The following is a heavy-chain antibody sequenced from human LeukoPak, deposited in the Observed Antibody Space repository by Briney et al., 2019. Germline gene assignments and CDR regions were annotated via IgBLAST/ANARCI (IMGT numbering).Heavy chain of an antibody. Sequence: SETLSLTCSVSGASIRSYFWSWIRHSPGKGLEWIGYVYDNDISNFNPSLESRVTILVDRSKSQFSLKLRSVTAADTAVYYCARGLVLATDDAFDIWGPGSMVTVSS. CDR2: VYDNDIS. D-gene: IGHD5-12*01. J-gene: IGHJ3*02. V-gene: IGHV4-59*01. CDR1: GASIRSYF. CDR3: ARGLVLATDDAFDI.